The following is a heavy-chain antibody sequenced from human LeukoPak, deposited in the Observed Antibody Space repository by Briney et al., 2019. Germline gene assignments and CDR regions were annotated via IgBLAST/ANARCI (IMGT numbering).Heavy chain of an antibody. J-gene: IGHJ6*02. V-gene: IGHV3-74*01. CDR2: INSDGSST. D-gene: IGHD3-9*01. Sequence: GGSLRLSCAASGFTFSSYWMHWVRQAPGKGLVWVSCINSDGSSTSYADSVKGRFTISRDNAKNTLYLQMNSLRAEDTAVYYCARQPLRYYDILTGYYLYYYYYGMDVWGQGTTVTVSS. CDR3: ARQPLRYYDILTGYYLYYYYYGMDV. CDR1: GFTFSSYW.